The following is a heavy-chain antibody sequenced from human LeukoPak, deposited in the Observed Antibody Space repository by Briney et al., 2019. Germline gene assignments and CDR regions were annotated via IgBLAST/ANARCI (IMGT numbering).Heavy chain of an antibody. CDR1: GFTFSSYA. Sequence: GGSLRLSCAASGFTFSSYAMSWVRQAPGKGLEWVSTISGSGHSTHYADSVEGRFTISRDNAKNALYLQMNSLRAEDTAVYYCAKDLHYGSADYWGQGTLVTVSS. V-gene: IGHV3-23*01. CDR3: AKDLHYGSADY. D-gene: IGHD3-10*01. J-gene: IGHJ4*02. CDR2: ISGSGHST.